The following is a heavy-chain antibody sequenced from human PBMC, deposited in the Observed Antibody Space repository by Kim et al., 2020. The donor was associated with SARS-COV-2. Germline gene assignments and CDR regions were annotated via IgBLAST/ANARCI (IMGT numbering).Heavy chain of an antibody. CDR1: GFTFSSYG. CDR3: AKALGTKWELLGLDYYYYGMDV. V-gene: IGHV3-30*18. J-gene: IGHJ6*02. Sequence: GGSLRLSCAASGFTFSSYGMHWVRQAPGKGLEWVAVISYDGSNKYYADSVKGRFTISRDNSKNTLYLQMNSLRAEDTAVYYCAKALGTKWELLGLDYYYYGMDVWGQGTTGTVSS. D-gene: IGHD1-26*01. CDR2: ISYDGSNK.